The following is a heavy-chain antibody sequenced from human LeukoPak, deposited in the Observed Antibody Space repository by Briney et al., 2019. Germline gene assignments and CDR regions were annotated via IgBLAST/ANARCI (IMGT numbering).Heavy chain of an antibody. CDR2: IASDGSST. CDR1: GFTFSAYA. D-gene: IGHD4-23*01. V-gene: IGHV3-74*01. CDR3: ARGRPHGNDY. Sequence: GGSLRLSCAASGFTFSAYAMSWVRQAPGKGLVWVSRIASDGSSTTYADSVKGRFSISRDNAKNTLYLQMNSLRVEDTAVYYCARGRPHGNDYWGQGTLVTVSS. J-gene: IGHJ4*02.